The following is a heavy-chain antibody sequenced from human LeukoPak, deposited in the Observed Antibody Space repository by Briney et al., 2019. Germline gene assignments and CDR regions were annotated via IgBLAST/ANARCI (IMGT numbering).Heavy chain of an antibody. Sequence: SETLSLTCTVSGGSLSSSSYYWGWIRQPPGTELEWIVRIYYSGTTYYHPSLKSRVTISVDTPKNQFSLKLSVWTAADPAVYYCARHTRITIFGVVIPDAFDIWGQGTMVTVSS. V-gene: IGHV4-39*01. CDR3: ARHTRITIFGVVIPDAFDI. CDR1: GGSLSSSSYY. D-gene: IGHD3-3*01. CDR2: IYYSGTT. J-gene: IGHJ3*02.